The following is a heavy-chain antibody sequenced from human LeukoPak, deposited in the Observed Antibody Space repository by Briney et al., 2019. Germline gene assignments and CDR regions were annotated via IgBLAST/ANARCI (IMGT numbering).Heavy chain of an antibody. Sequence: GASVKVSCKASGYTFTSYGISWVRQAPGQGLEWMGWISAYNGNTNYAQKLQGRVTMTTDTSTSTAYMELSSLRSEDTAVYYCARDLSRLSHDAFDIWGQGTMVTVSS. D-gene: IGHD3-16*02. CDR2: ISAYNGNT. CDR3: ARDLSRLSHDAFDI. CDR1: GYTFTSYG. J-gene: IGHJ3*02. V-gene: IGHV1-18*01.